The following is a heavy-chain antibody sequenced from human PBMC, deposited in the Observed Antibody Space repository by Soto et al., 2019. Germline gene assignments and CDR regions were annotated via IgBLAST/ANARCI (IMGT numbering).Heavy chain of an antibody. D-gene: IGHD3-9*01. Sequence: EVQLLESGGGLVQPGGSLRLSCAASGFTFSSYAMSWVRQAPGKGLEWVSAISGSGGSTYYADSVKGRFTISRDNSKNTLYLQMNSRRAEDTAVYYCAKATRQLRYFDWLLPAFDYWGQGTLVTVSS. V-gene: IGHV3-23*01. CDR3: AKATRQLRYFDWLLPAFDY. J-gene: IGHJ4*02. CDR2: ISGSGGST. CDR1: GFTFSSYA.